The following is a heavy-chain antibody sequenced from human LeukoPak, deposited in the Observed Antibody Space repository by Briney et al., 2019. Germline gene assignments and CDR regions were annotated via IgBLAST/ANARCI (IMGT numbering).Heavy chain of an antibody. V-gene: IGHV4-59*01. Sequence: PSETLSLTCTVSGGSISSYYWSWIRQPPGKGLEWIGYIYYSGSTNYNPSLKSRVTISVDTSKNQFSLKLSSVTAADTAVYYCARNMVRGVTYMDVWGKGTTVTISS. J-gene: IGHJ6*03. CDR3: ARNMVRGVTYMDV. D-gene: IGHD3-10*01. CDR2: IYYSGST. CDR1: GGSISSYY.